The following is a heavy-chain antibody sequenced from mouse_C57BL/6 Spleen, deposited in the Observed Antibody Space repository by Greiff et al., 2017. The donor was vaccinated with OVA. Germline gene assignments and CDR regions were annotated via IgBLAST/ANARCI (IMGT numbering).Heavy chain of an antibody. Sequence: QVHVKQPGTELVKPGASVKLSCKASGYTFTSYWMHWVKQRPGQGLEWIGNINPSNGGTNYNEKFKSKATLTVDKSSSTAYMQLSSLTSEDSAVYYCARGLLLRSYYFDYWGQGTTLTVSS. CDR1: GYTFTSYW. CDR2: INPSNGGT. CDR3: ARGLLLRSYYFDY. J-gene: IGHJ2*01. D-gene: IGHD1-1*01. V-gene: IGHV1-53*01.